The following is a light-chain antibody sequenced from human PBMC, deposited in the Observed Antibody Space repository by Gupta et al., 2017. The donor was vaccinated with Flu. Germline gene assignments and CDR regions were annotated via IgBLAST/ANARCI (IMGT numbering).Light chain of an antibody. J-gene: IGKJ3*01. CDR2: GAS. CDR1: QGVNNY. V-gene: IGKV1-27*01. Sequence: PSSRSAFVGDRSTITCRASQGVNNYLAWYQQKPGKDPKLLIYGASTLKSGVPSRFSGSGSGTDFTLTISSLQSEDVATYYCQKDNSTPFTFGHGTKVDIK. CDR3: QKDNSTPFT.